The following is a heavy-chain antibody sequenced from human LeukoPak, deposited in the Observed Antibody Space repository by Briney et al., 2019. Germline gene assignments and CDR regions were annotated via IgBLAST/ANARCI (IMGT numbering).Heavy chain of an antibody. J-gene: IGHJ4*02. V-gene: IGHV3-23*01. CDR3: AKNSGGTCYSHLDY. CDR1: GFTFSSYG. CDR2: ISGSGGST. Sequence: GGSLRLSCAASGFTFSSYGMTWVRQAPGKGLEWSSGISGSGGSTYYEDSVKGRFTISRDNSKNTLYLQMNSLRAEDTAVYYCAKNSGGTCYSHLDYWGQGTLVTVSS. D-gene: IGHD2-15*01.